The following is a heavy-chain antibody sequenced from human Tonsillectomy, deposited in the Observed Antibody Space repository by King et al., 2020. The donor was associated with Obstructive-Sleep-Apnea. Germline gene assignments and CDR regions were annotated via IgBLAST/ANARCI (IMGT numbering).Heavy chain of an antibody. J-gene: IGHJ4*02. CDR1: GGSISSSNW. V-gene: IGHV4-4*02. Sequence: QLQESGPGLVKPSGTLSLTCAVSGGSISSSNWWSWVRQPPGKGLEWIGEIYQSGSTNYNPSLKSRVTTSVDKSKNQFSLKLSSVIAADTAVYYCASAGDYYDSSGYYWYFDYWGQGTLVTVSS. D-gene: IGHD3-22*01. CDR3: ASAGDYYDSSGYYWYFDY. CDR2: IYQSGST.